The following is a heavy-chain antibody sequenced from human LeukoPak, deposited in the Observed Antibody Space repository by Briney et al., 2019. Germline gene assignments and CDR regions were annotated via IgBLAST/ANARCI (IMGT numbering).Heavy chain of an antibody. J-gene: IGHJ4*02. CDR2: IKSKTDGGTT. V-gene: IGHV3-15*01. Sequence: GGSLRLSCAASGFTFSNAWMSWVRQAPGKGLEWVGRIKSKTDGGTTDYAAPVKGRFTISRDDSKNTLYLQMNSLKTEDTAVYYCTTDRYYYGSGHDYWGQGTLVTASS. CDR1: GFTFSNAW. D-gene: IGHD3-10*01. CDR3: TTDRYYYGSGHDY.